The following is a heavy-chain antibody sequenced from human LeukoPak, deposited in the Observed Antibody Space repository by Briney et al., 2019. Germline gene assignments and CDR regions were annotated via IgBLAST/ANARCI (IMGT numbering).Heavy chain of an antibody. J-gene: IGHJ4*02. D-gene: IGHD6-13*01. CDR1: GFTFSSYW. CDR2: INKDGSST. Sequence: AGGSLRLSCAASGFTFSSYWMHWVRQAPGKGLVWVSRINKDGSSTSYADSVKGRFTISRDNTKNTLFLQMNSLRAEDTAVYYCARDGAAAGTDYSDYWGQGTLVTVSS. V-gene: IGHV3-74*01. CDR3: ARDGAAAGTDYSDY.